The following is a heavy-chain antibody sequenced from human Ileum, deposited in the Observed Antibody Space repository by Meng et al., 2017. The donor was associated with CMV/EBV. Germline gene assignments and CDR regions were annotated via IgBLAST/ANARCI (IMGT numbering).Heavy chain of an antibody. CDR3: ARDFYESSGYSDDCFDP. CDR2: ISTYKGNT. V-gene: IGHV1-18*01. CDR1: GYTFSSYG. Sequence: ASVKVSCKASGYTFSSYGISWVRQAPGQGLEWMGWISTYKGNTNYAQKHQGRVTMTTDTSTSTVYMELRSLRSDDTAVYYCARDFYESSGYSDDCFDPWGQGTLVTVSS. D-gene: IGHD3-22*01. J-gene: IGHJ5*02.